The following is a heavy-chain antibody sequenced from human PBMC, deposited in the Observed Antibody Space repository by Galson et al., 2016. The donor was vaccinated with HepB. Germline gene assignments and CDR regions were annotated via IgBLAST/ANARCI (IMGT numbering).Heavy chain of an antibody. CDR2: ISSSRAYK. CDR1: GFTFSTYG. J-gene: IGHJ2*01. D-gene: IGHD1-26*01. V-gene: IGHV3-21*01. CDR3: ARDGVSPFLGNTWYFDL. Sequence: SLRLSCAASGFTFSTYGMNWVRQTPGKGLEWVSSISSSRAYKSYADSGEGRFTIPRDNAKKSLYLEMNSLKDEDTGLYYCARDGVSPFLGNTWYFDLWVRGTMVGVSA.